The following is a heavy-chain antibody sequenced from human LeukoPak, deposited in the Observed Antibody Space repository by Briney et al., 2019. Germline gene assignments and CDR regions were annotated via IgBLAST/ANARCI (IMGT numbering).Heavy chain of an antibody. D-gene: IGHD3-3*01. CDR3: AREGFPPKISDFWSGLGPYYYYGMDV. J-gene: IGHJ6*02. V-gene: IGHV1-46*01. CDR2: INPSGGST. Sequence: ASVKVSCKASGYTFTSYYMHWVRQAPGRGLEWMGIINPSGGSTSYTQKFQGRVTMTRDTSTSTVCMELSSLRSEDTAVYYCAREGFPPKISDFWSGLGPYYYYGMDVWGQGTTVTVSS. CDR1: GYTFTSYY.